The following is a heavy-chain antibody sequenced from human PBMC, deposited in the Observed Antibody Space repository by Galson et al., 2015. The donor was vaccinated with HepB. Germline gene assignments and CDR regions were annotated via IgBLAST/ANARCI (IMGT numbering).Heavy chain of an antibody. CDR3: AREGTTWDGHFYYHMDV. V-gene: IGHV1-3*01. Sequence: QSGAEVKKPGESLRVSCKASGYTFTNYAMHWVRQAPGQMLEWMGWINAGNGDTKYSQKFQGRVTITRDTSASPVYMELSSLRSEDTALYYCAREGTTWDGHFYYHMDVWAKGTTVTVSS. CDR1: GYTFTNYA. CDR2: INAGNGDT. D-gene: IGHD1-26*01. J-gene: IGHJ6*03.